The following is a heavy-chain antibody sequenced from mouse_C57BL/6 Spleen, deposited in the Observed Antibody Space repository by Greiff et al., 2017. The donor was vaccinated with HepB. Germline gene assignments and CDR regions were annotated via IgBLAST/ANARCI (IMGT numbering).Heavy chain of an antibody. CDR1: GYTFTSYW. D-gene: IGHD2-4*01. CDR2: IYPGSGST. CDR3: ANYYDYHYYAMDY. J-gene: IGHJ4*01. Sequence: QVQLQQPGAELVKPGASVKMSCKASGYTFTSYWITWVKQRPGQGLEWIGDIYPGSGSTNYNEKFKSKATLTVDTSSSTAYMQLSSLTSEDSAVYYCANYYDYHYYAMDYWGQGTSVTVSS. V-gene: IGHV1-55*01.